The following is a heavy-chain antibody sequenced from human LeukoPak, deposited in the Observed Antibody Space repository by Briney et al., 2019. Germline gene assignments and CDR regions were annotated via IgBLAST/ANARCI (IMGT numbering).Heavy chain of an antibody. CDR1: GFTFSSYA. CDR2: ISGSGGST. Sequence: GGSLRLSCAASGFTFSSYAMSWVRQAPGKGLEWVSAISGSGGSTYYADSVKGRFTISRDNSKNTLYLQMNSLRAEDTAAYYCAKWKGYSSGYLAPFDYWGQGTLVTVSS. V-gene: IGHV3-23*01. J-gene: IGHJ4*02. CDR3: AKWKGYSSGYLAPFDY. D-gene: IGHD3-22*01.